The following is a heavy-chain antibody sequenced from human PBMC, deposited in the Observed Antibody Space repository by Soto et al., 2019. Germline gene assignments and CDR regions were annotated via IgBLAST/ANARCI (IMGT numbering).Heavy chain of an antibody. J-gene: IGHJ4*02. CDR2: ISVYSGKT. V-gene: IGHV1-18*04. Sequence: QLQLVQSGAEMKKPGASVKVSCKASGYTLTSFGISWVRQAPGQGLEWIGWISVYSGKTNYVQKFQGRVTMTTDTSTSTAYRELRSLKSDDTAVYYCARGGAQCELLPDYWGQGTLVTVSS. D-gene: IGHD2-21*02. CDR3: ARGGAQCELLPDY. CDR1: GYTLTSFG.